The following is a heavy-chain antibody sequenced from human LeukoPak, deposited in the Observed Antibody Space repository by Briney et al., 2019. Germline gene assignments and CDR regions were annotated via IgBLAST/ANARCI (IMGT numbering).Heavy chain of an antibody. CDR2: IYHSGST. D-gene: IGHD6-13*01. CDR1: GGSISSSNW. CDR3: ASQSSSWYGNWFDP. V-gene: IGHV4-4*02. J-gene: IGHJ5*02. Sequence: SGTLSPTCAVSGGSISSSNWWSWVRQPPGKGLEWIGEIYHSGSTNYNPSLKSRVTISVDKSKNQISLKLSSVTAADTAVYYCASQSSSWYGNWFDPWGQGTLVTVSS.